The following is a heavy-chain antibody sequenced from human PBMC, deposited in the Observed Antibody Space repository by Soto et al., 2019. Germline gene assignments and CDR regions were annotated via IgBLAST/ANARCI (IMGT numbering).Heavy chain of an antibody. CDR1: GGSISSYY. J-gene: IGHJ4*02. CDR3: ARGRGDYVWGSYRYYYFDY. V-gene: IGHV4-59*08. D-gene: IGHD3-16*02. Sequence: PSETLSLTCTVSGGSISSYYWTWIRQPPGKGLEWIGFIYNSGSTHYNPSLRSRVTISVDTSKNQFSLKLRSVTAADTAVYYCARGRGDYVWGSYRYYYFDYWGQGTLVTVSS. CDR2: IYNSGST.